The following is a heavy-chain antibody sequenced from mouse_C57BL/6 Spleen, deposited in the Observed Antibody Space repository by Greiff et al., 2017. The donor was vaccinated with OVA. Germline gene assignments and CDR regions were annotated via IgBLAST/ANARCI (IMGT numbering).Heavy chain of an antibody. V-gene: IGHV1-52*01. CDR3: ARGPIYYGNGFDY. J-gene: IGHJ2*01. D-gene: IGHD2-1*01. Sequence: QVQLQQPGTELVKPGASVKLSCKASGYTFTSYWMHWVKQRPIQGLEWIGNIDPSDSETHYNQKFKDKATLTVDKSSSTAYMQLSSLTSEDSAVYYCARGPIYYGNGFDYWGQGTTLTVSS. CDR1: GYTFTSYW. CDR2: IDPSDSET.